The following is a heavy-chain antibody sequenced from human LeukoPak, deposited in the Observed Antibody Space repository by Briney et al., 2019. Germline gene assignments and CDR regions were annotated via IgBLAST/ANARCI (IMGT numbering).Heavy chain of an antibody. CDR1: GYTFTSYG. J-gene: IGHJ4*02. CDR3: ARDRGDGDYNFLWDY. V-gene: IGHV1-2*02. CDR2: INPNSGGT. D-gene: IGHD4-17*01. Sequence: ASVKVSCKASGYTFTSYGISWVRQAPGQGLEWMGWINPNSGGTNYAQKFQGRVTMTRDTSISTAYMELSRLRSDDTAVYYCARDRGDGDYNFLWDYWGQGTLVTVSS.